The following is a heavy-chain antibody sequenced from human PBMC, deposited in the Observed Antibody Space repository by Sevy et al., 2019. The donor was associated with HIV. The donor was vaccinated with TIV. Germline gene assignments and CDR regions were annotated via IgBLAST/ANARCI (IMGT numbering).Heavy chain of an antibody. J-gene: IGHJ6*02. CDR1: GFTFSSYW. Sequence: GGSLRLSCAASGFTFSSYWMHWVRLAPGKGLEWVANVKQEGSEKDYVDSEKGRFTISRDNAKNSLYLQMNSLRPVDTAVYYCGRAMDVWGQGTTVTVSS. CDR2: VKQEGSEK. CDR3: GRAMDV. V-gene: IGHV3-7*01.